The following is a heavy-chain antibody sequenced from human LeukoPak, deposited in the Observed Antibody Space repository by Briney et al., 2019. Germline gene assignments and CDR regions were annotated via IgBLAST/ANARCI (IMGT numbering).Heavy chain of an antibody. D-gene: IGHD2-15*01. CDR1: GGSISSSSYY. CDR2: IYYSGST. Sequence: SETLSLTCTVSGGSISSSSYYWGWIRQPPGKGLEWIGSIYYSGSTYYNPSLKSRVTISVDTSKNQFSLKLSSVTAADTAVYYCARGCSGGRCDEYFQHWGQGTLVTVSS. J-gene: IGHJ1*01. CDR3: ARGCSGGRCDEYFQH. V-gene: IGHV4-39*07.